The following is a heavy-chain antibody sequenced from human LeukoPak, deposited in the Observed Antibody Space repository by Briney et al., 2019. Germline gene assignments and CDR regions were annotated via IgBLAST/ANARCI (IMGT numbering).Heavy chain of an antibody. Sequence: PGRSLRLSCAASGFTFSSYAMHWVRQAPGKGLEWVAVISYDGSNKYYADSEKGRFSISRDNSKNTLYLQMNSLRAEDTAVYYCARSYSSSWPTGDYFDYWGQGTLVTVSS. V-gene: IGHV3-30*04. CDR3: ARSYSSSWPTGDYFDY. CDR2: ISYDGSNK. D-gene: IGHD6-13*01. CDR1: GFTFSSYA. J-gene: IGHJ4*02.